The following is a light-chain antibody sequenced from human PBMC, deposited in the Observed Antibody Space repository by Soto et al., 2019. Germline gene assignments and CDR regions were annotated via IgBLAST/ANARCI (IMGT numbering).Light chain of an antibody. V-gene: IGKV1-9*01. CDR3: QQINSYPLT. J-gene: IGKJ4*01. CDR1: QGISSY. CDR2: AAS. Sequence: IQLTQSPSSLSASVGDRVTITCRASQGISSYLAWYQQKPGLAPKLLIYAASTLQSGVPSRFSGSGSGTDFTLTIGSLQPEDFATYYCQQINSYPLTFGGGTKVEIK.